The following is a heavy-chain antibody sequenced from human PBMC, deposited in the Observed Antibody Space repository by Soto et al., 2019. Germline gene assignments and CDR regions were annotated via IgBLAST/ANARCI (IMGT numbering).Heavy chain of an antibody. Sequence: SETLSLTCAVSGYSISSGYYWGWLRQPPGKGLEWIGSIYHGGTTNYNPSLKSRVTMSVDKPNNQFSLNLTSVTAADTAVYYCARVISSRDEYFDYWGQGTVVTVSS. J-gene: IGHJ4*02. CDR3: ARVISSRDEYFDY. V-gene: IGHV4-38-2*01. D-gene: IGHD2-2*01. CDR1: GYSISSGYY. CDR2: IYHGGTT.